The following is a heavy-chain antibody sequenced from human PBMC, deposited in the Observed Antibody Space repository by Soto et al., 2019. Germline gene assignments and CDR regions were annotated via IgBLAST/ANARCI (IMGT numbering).Heavy chain of an antibody. D-gene: IGHD3-22*01. CDR2: ISYDGSNK. CDR1: GFTFSSYA. Sequence: SLRLSCAASGFTFSSYAMHWVRQAPGKGLEWVAVISYDGSNKYYADSVKGRFTISRDNSKNTLYLQMNSLRAEDTAVYYCASPVNYYDSSGPDYWGQGTLVTVSS. V-gene: IGHV3-30-3*01. CDR3: ASPVNYYDSSGPDY. J-gene: IGHJ4*02.